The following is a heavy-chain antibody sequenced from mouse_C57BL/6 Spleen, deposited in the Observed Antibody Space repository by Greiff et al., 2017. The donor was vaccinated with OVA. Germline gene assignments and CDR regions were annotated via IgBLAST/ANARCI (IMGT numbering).Heavy chain of an antibody. CDR3: ARSGSSYETWFAY. Sequence: VKLQQPGAELVKPGASVKLSCKASGYTFTSYWMHWVKQRPGQGLEWIGMIHPNSGSTNYNEKFKSKATLTVDKSSSTAYMQLSSLTSEDSAVYYCARSGSSYETWFAYWGQGTLVTVSA. J-gene: IGHJ3*01. CDR2: IHPNSGST. D-gene: IGHD1-1*01. V-gene: IGHV1-64*01. CDR1: GYTFTSYW.